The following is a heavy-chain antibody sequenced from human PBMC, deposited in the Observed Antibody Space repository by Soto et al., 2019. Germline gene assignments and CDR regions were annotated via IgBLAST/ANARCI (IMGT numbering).Heavy chain of an antibody. CDR2: ISNSGNTI. CDR3: ARDIDNRDYYYGLDV. V-gene: IGHV3-48*03. Sequence: GGSRRLSWVASGFVFKKYGMNWVRQAPGKGLGWISYISNSGNTIYVADSMRGRFTISRDNAKNSLFLQMNSLRADDTAVYYCARDIDNRDYYYGLDVWGQGTTVTVSS. J-gene: IGHJ6*02. D-gene: IGHD1-20*01. CDR1: GFVFKKYG.